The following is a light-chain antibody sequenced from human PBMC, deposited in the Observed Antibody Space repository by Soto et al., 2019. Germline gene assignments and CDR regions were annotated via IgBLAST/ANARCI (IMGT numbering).Light chain of an antibody. CDR3: QQSYGTPIT. J-gene: IGKJ5*01. V-gene: IGKV1-39*01. CDR2: SAS. Sequence: DIQMTQSPSSLSASVRDRVTITCRASQSISTYLNWYQQKPGKAPNLLIYSASNLQSGVPSRFSGSGSGTDFTLTISSLQPEDFAACYCQQSYGTPITFGQGTRLEIK. CDR1: QSISTY.